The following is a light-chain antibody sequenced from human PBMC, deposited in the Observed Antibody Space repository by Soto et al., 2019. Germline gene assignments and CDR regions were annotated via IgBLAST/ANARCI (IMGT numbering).Light chain of an antibody. V-gene: IGKV1-5*01. J-gene: IGKJ1*01. CDR1: QSIGRW. Sequence: DIQMTQSPSTLSAFVGDRVTITCRASQSIGRWLAWYQQKPGKAPKLLIYDASTLQSGVPSRYSGSGSGTEFTLTISNLQPDDFATYYCQQYESYSPWTFGQGTKVDI. CDR3: QQYESYSPWT. CDR2: DAS.